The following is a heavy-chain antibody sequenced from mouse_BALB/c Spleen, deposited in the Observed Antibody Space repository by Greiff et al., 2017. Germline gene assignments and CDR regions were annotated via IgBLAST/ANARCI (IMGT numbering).Heavy chain of an antibody. CDR3: ARSDSSGYVWFAY. CDR1: GYSITSDYA. Sequence: EVQLQESGPGLVKPSQSLSLTCTVTGYSITSDYAWNWIRQFPGNKLEWMGYISYSGSTSYNPSLKSRISITRDTSKNQFFLQLNSVTTEDTATYYCARSDSSGYVWFAYWGQGTLVTVSA. V-gene: IGHV3-2*02. J-gene: IGHJ3*01. CDR2: ISYSGST. D-gene: IGHD3-2*01.